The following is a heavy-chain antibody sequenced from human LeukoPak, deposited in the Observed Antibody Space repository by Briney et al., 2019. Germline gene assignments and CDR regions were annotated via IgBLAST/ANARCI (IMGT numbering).Heavy chain of an antibody. CDR1: GFTFSSYG. CDR2: ISYDGSNK. V-gene: IGHV3-30*18. D-gene: IGHD3-10*01. Sequence: GRSLRLSCAASGFTFSSYGMHWVRQAPGKGLEWVAVISYDGSNKYYADSVKGRFTISRDNSKNTLYLQMNSLRAEDTAVYYCAKDLDGSGTNWFDPWGQGTLVTASS. CDR3: AKDLDGSGTNWFDP. J-gene: IGHJ5*02.